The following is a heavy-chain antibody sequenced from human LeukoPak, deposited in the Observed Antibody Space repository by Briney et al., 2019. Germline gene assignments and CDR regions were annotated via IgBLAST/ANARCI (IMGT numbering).Heavy chain of an antibody. D-gene: IGHD5-18*01. CDR2: IYTSGST. V-gene: IGHV4-4*07. Sequence: ASETLSLTCTVSGDSISSYYWSWIRQPAGKGLEWIGHIYTSGSTNYNPSLKSRITMSVDTSKNQISLKLTSVTAAYTAVYYCARDRYNNYADYWGQGTLVTVSS. CDR3: ARDRYNNYADY. J-gene: IGHJ4*02. CDR1: GDSISSYY.